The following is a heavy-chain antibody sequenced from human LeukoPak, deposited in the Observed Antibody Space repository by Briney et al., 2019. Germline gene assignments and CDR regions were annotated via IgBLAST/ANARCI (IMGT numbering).Heavy chain of an antibody. CDR3: ARGYSYYNFDY. V-gene: IGHV1-3*01. D-gene: IGHD5-18*01. J-gene: IGHJ4*02. CDR2: INAGNGNT. CDR1: GYTFTSYA. Sequence: ASVNFSCKASGYTFTSYAMHWGRQAPEQRLEWMGWINAGNGNTKYSQKFQGRVTITRDTSASTAYMELSSLRSEDTAVYYCARGYSYYNFDYWGQGTLVTVSS.